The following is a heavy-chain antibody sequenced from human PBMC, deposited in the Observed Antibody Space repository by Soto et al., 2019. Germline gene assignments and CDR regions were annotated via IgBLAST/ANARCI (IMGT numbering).Heavy chain of an antibody. CDR1: GGSISSSSYY. Sequence: SETLSLTCTVSGGSISSSSYYWGWIRQPPGKGLEWIGSIYYSGSTYYNPSLKSRVTISVDTSKNQFSLKLSSVTAADTAVYYCARLVTTYYYDSSGYGDAFDIWGQGTMVTVSS. CDR3: ARLVTTYYYDSSGYGDAFDI. V-gene: IGHV4-39*01. D-gene: IGHD3-22*01. CDR2: IYYSGST. J-gene: IGHJ3*02.